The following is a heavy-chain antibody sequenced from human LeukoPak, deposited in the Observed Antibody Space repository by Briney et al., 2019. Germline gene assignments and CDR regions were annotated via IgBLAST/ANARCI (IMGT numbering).Heavy chain of an antibody. V-gene: IGHV1-18*01. D-gene: IGHD3-10*01. Sequence: ASVKVSCKASGYTFTSYGISWVRQAPGQGLEWMGWISAYNGNTNYAQKFQGRVTITTDESTSTAYMELSSLRSEDTAVYYCARVMVPAAFDIWGQGTMVTVSS. CDR2: ISAYNGNT. J-gene: IGHJ3*02. CDR1: GYTFTSYG. CDR3: ARVMVPAAFDI.